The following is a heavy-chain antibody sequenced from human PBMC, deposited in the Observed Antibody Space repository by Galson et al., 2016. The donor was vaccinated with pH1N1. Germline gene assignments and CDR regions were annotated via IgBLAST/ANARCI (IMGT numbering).Heavy chain of an antibody. CDR3: AKDWGWQLDPSPFDY. CDR2: ISVSSGDS. J-gene: IGHJ4*02. V-gene: IGHV1-18*01. D-gene: IGHD4-23*01. Sequence: RQAPGQGLEWVGWISVSSGDSTYAQKFRGRVTMTKDTSTSTAYMELRSLRSDDTAVYYCAKDWGWQLDPSPFDYWGQGTLVTVSS.